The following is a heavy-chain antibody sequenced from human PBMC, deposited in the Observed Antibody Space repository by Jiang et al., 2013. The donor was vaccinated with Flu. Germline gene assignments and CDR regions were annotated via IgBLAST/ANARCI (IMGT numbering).Heavy chain of an antibody. CDR3: AREDSSGWYGTRNAFDI. V-gene: IGHV1-69*04. CDR1: GGTFSSYA. CDR2: IIPILGIA. D-gene: IGHD6-19*01. Sequence: SGAEVKKPGSSVKVSCKASGGTFSSYAISWVRQAPGQGLEWMGRIIPILGIANYAQKFQGRVTITADKSTSTAYMELSSLRSEDTAVYYCAREDSSGWYGTRNAFDIWGQGTMVTVSS. J-gene: IGHJ3*02.